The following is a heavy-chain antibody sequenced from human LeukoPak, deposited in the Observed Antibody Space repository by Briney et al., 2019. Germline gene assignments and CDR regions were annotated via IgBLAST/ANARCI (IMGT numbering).Heavy chain of an antibody. J-gene: IGHJ4*02. D-gene: IGHD2-2*01. CDR3: AREAVVVPAAIRAALEIGGYFDY. CDR2: ISYDGSNK. V-gene: IGHV3-30-3*01. CDR1: GFTFSSYA. Sequence: PGGSLRLSCAASGFTFSSYAMHRVRQAPGKGLEWVAVISYDGSNKYYADSVKGRFTISRDNSKNTLYLQMNSLRAEDTAVYYCAREAVVVPAAIRAALEIGGYFDYWGQGTLVTVSS.